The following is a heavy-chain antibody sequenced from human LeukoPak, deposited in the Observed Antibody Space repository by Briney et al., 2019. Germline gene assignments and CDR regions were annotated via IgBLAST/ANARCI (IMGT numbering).Heavy chain of an antibody. CDR3: ARVSVVYGMDV. Sequence: SETLSLTCSVSGGSISSDYWSWIRQPPGKGLEWIGYMYYTGSTNYNPSLKSRVTISLATSKTQFSLELSSVTPADTAVYYCARVSVVYGMDVWGQGTTVTVSS. CDR1: GGSISSDY. CDR2: MYYTGST. J-gene: IGHJ6*02. V-gene: IGHV4-59*01.